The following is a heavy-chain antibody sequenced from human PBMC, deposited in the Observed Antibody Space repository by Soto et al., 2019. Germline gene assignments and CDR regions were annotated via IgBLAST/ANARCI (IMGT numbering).Heavy chain of an antibody. CDR1: GFTFSSYA. Sequence: EVQLLESGGGLVQPGGSLRLSCAASGFTFSSYAMPWVRQAPGKGLDMVSAISGSGGSTYYADSVKVRFTISRDNSKSMLYLQMNSLSGEDTAVYYCAKVSRSAVAHRDHIDVWGKGTTVTVSS. CDR2: ISGSGGST. V-gene: IGHV3-23*01. CDR3: AKVSRSAVAHRDHIDV. J-gene: IGHJ6*03.